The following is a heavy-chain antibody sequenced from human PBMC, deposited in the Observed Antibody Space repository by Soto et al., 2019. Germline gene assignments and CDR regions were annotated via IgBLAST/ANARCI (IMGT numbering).Heavy chain of an antibody. CDR2: IIPIFGTA. J-gene: IGHJ6*02. Sequence: QVQLVQSGAEVKKPGSSVKVSCKAYGGTFSSYAISWVRQAPGQGREWMGGIIPIFGTANYAQKFQGRVTMTADESSSTADMELSSMRSEDTAVYYCAVDKYYDYVGGRQQLYYYYYGMDVWGQGTTVTVSS. CDR1: GGTFSSYA. D-gene: IGHD3-16*01. V-gene: IGHV1-69*01. CDR3: AVDKYYDYVGGRQQLYYYYYGMDV.